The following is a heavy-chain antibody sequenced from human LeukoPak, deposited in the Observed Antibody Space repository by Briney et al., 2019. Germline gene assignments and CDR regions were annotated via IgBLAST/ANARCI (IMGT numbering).Heavy chain of an antibody. J-gene: IGHJ5*02. V-gene: IGHV1-46*01. D-gene: IGHD6-13*01. CDR2: INTSGGST. Sequence: ASVKVSCKASGYTFTSYYMNWVRQAPGQGLEWMGIINTSGGSTSYAQKFQGRVTMTRDMSTSTAYMELSRLRSDDTAVYYCARVRSIADTYWFDPWGQGTLVTVSS. CDR1: GYTFTSYY. CDR3: ARVRSIADTYWFDP.